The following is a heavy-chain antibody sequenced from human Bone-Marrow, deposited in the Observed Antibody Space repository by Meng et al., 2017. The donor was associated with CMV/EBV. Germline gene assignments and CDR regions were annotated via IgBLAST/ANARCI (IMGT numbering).Heavy chain of an antibody. J-gene: IGHJ6*02. CDR3: ARERPSTTGGSYGMDV. Sequence: GSLRLSCNVSGDSIGSSGYYWAWIRQPPGKGLEWIGNVYYRGNTYYNPSLRSRVTISLDTSNNQFSLSLSSVTAADTALYYCARERPSTTGGSYGMDVWSQGTTVTVSS. D-gene: IGHD1-1*01. V-gene: IGHV4-39*07. CDR2: VYYRGNT. CDR1: GDSIGSSGYY.